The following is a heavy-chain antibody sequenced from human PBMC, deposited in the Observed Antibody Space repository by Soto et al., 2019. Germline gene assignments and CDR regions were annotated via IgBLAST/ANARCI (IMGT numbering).Heavy chain of an antibody. D-gene: IGHD2-15*01. CDR3: ARGGCGAGSCHTPVEYYGLDV. CDR2: IKQDGTEK. V-gene: IGHV3-7*05. Sequence: EVQLVESGGGLVQPGGSLRLSCSASGFTFSTYWMTWVRQAPGKGLEWVANIKQDGTEKYYVDSVRGRFTVSRDNAKNSRYLQMNNLRAEDTAMYYCARGGCGAGSCHTPVEYYGLDVWGQGTTVTVSS. CDR1: GFTFSTYW. J-gene: IGHJ6*02.